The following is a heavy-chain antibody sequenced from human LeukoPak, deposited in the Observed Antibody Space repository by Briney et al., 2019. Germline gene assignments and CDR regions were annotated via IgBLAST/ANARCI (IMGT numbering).Heavy chain of an antibody. D-gene: IGHD3-22*01. CDR2: IYYSGST. CDR3: ARYYYDSSGSAFDI. J-gene: IGHJ3*02. CDR1: GGSISSYY. V-gene: IGHV4-59*01. Sequence: PSETLSLTCTVSGGSISSYYWSWIRQPPGKGPEWIGYIYYSGSTNYNPSLKSRVTISVDTSKNQFSLKLSSVTAADTAVYYCARYYYDSSGSAFDIWGQGTMVTVSS.